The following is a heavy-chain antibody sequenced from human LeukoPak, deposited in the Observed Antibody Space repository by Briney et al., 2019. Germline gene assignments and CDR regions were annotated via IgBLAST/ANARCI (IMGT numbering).Heavy chain of an antibody. D-gene: IGHD3-3*01. Sequence: ASVKVSCKASGYTFTGYYTHWVRQAPGQGLEWMGWINPNSGGTNYAQKFQGRVTMTRDTSISTAYMELSRLRSDDTAVYYCARRITIFGVVIEYYFDYWGQGTLVTVSS. V-gene: IGHV1-2*02. CDR3: ARRITIFGVVIEYYFDY. J-gene: IGHJ4*02. CDR1: GYTFTGYY. CDR2: INPNSGGT.